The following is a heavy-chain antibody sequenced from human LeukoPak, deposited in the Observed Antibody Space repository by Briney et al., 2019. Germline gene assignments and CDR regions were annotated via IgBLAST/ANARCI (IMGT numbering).Heavy chain of an antibody. CDR1: GFTFSSYE. Sequence: GGSLRLSCAASGFTFSSYEMNWVRQAPGKGLEWVSSISSSSSYIYYADSVKGRFTISRDNAKNSLYLQMNSLRAEDAAVYYCARASGSGSYLDAFDIWGQGTMVTVSS. J-gene: IGHJ3*02. V-gene: IGHV3-21*01. CDR2: ISSSSSYI. CDR3: ARASGSGSYLDAFDI. D-gene: IGHD3-10*01.